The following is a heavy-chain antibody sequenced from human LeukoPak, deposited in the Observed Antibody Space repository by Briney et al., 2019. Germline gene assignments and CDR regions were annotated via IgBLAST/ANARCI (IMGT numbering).Heavy chain of an antibody. CDR3: ARGRGAGFGVVIMGRGNYGMDV. CDR1: GGSISSGSHY. CDR2: IYYTGIT. D-gene: IGHD3-3*01. J-gene: IGHJ6*02. Sequence: SETLSLTCTVSGGSISSGSHYYNWIRQHPGKGLEWIGYIYYTGITSYNPSLKSRVTMSVDTSMNQVSLKVTSLTAADTAVYYCARGRGAGFGVVIMGRGNYGMDVWGQGTTVTVSS. V-gene: IGHV4-31*03.